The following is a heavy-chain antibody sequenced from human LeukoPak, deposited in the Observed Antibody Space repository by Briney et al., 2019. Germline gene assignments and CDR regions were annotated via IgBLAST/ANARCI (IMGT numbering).Heavy chain of an antibody. V-gene: IGHV3-30*03. Sequence: PGGSLRLSCVASGFIFSNYVMHWVRQAPGKGLEWVALISSDANNKYYADSVRGRFTISRDNSKNTLYLQMNGLRAEDTAVYYCARDPTGYYYYGMDVWGQGTTVTVSS. CDR1: GFIFSNYV. J-gene: IGHJ6*02. CDR3: ARDPTGYYYYGMDV. D-gene: IGHD4-17*01. CDR2: ISSDANNK.